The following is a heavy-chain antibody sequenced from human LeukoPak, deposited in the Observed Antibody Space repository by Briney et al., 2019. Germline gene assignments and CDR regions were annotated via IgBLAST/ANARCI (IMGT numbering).Heavy chain of an antibody. Sequence: GGSLRLSCAASEFTFGTYAMSWVRQAPGKGLEWVSTISGSRASTYYADAVKGRFTISRDDSSNTLYLQMNSLRGEDTAIYYCAKGRAVGESYYDYWGQGTLVTVSS. D-gene: IGHD1-26*01. CDR1: EFTFGTYA. CDR3: AKGRAVGESYYDY. CDR2: ISGSRAST. J-gene: IGHJ4*02. V-gene: IGHV3-23*01.